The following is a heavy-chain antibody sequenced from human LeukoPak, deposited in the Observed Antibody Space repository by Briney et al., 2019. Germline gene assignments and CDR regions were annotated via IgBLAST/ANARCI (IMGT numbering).Heavy chain of an antibody. CDR1: GFTFSSYS. D-gene: IGHD3-22*01. V-gene: IGHV3-21*01. Sequence: GGSLRLSCAASGFTFSSYSMNWVRQAPGKGLEWVSSISSSTNSIYYADSVKGRFTISRDNANNSLYLQMNSLRAEDTAIYYCARDSRYFDTSGPRWGQGTLVTVSS. CDR2: ISSSTNSI. J-gene: IGHJ4*02. CDR3: ARDSRYFDTSGPR.